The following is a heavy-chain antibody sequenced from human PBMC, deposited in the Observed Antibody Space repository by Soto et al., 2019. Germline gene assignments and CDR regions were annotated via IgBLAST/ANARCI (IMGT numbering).Heavy chain of an antibody. Sequence: LSLTCAVYGGSFSGYYWSWIRQPPGKGLEWIGEINHSGSTNYNPSLKSRVTISVDTSKNQFSLKLSSVTAADTAVYYCARGLSEQQLAPYYYYGMDVWGQGTTVTVSS. CDR1: GGSFSGYY. CDR3: ARGLSEQQLAPYYYYGMDV. CDR2: INHSGST. D-gene: IGHD6-13*01. V-gene: IGHV4-34*01. J-gene: IGHJ6*02.